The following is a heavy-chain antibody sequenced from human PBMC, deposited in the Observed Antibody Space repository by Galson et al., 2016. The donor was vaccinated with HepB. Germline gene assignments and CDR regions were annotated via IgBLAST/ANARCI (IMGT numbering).Heavy chain of an antibody. CDR3: ARDPRLRNGMNV. CDR1: GLSVSDAY. V-gene: IGHV3-66*01. J-gene: IGHJ6*02. CDR2: LYAGGET. Sequence: SLRLSCAASGLSVSDAYMNWVRQAPGKGLEWVSVLYAGGETYYADSLRGRFTISRDNSKNILYLQMNSLRVEDTAVYYCARDPRLRNGMNVWGQGTTVTVSS.